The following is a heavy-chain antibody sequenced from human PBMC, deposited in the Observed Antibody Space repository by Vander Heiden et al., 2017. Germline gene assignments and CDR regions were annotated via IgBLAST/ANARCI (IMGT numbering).Heavy chain of an antibody. D-gene: IGHD3-16*02. CDR3: ARGPYRPEFDY. V-gene: IGHV4-39*01. CDR2: ISYGGNT. CDR1: DGSISGTRSY. J-gene: IGHJ4*02. Sequence: QLQLQESGPGLVKPEETLTLTCTVSDGSISGTRSYWGWIRQPPGKGLEWIGSISYGGNTYYNPTLKSRVTISMDTSKSQFSLDLSSVTAADTAVYYCARGPYRPEFDYWGQGTLVTVPS.